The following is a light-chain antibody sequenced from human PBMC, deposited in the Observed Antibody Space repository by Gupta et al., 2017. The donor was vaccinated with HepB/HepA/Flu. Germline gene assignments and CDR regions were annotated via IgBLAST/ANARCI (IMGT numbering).Light chain of an antibody. Sequence: IQLTQSPSSLSASVGDRVTITCRASQTTSNFLHWYQQKPGKAPKLLIYAASSLQSGVPSRFRGSGSGTDFTLTINSLQPEDFATYYCQQSYSTPLTFGGGTKVEIK. J-gene: IGKJ4*01. CDR3: QQSYSTPLT. CDR2: AAS. CDR1: QTTSNF. V-gene: IGKV1-39*01.